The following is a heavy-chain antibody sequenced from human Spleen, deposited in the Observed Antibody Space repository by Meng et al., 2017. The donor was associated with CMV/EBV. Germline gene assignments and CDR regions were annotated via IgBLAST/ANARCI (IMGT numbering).Heavy chain of an antibody. V-gene: IGHV3-21*01. CDR1: GFTFSSYS. D-gene: IGHD6-6*01. Sequence: GESLKISCAASGFTFSSYSMNWVRQAPGKGLEWVSSISSSSSYIYYADSVKGRFTISGGNAKNSLYLQMNSLRAEDTAVYYCAREPGYSSSDLGYYYYGMDVWGQGTTVTVSS. CDR3: AREPGYSSSDLGYYYYGMDV. CDR2: ISSSSSYI. J-gene: IGHJ6*02.